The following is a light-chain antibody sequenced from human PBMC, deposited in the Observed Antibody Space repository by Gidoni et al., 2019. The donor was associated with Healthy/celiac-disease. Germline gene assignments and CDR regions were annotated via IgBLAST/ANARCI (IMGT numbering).Light chain of an antibody. J-gene: IGKJ3*01. CDR1: QCISSY. V-gene: IGKV1-39*01. CDR2: AAS. CDR3: QQSYSTPIT. Sequence: DIQLTQSPTSLSASVGDRITISCRASQCISSYVNWYQQKPGKAPKLLIYAASSLQSGVPSRISGSGSGTYFTLTISRLQPEDFATYYCQQSYSTPITFGPGTKVEIK.